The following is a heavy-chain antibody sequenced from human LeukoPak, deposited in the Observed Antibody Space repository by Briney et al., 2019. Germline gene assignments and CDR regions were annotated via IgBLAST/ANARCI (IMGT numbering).Heavy chain of an antibody. J-gene: IGHJ4*02. CDR2: ISSRATTI. CDR3: AGGYNGYDWSDY. Sequence: GGSLRLSCAASGLSLTDNYMNWIRQAPGKGLEWIAYISSRATTIKYADSVKRRFTISRDTAKNTLYLHLNSLKSEDTALYFCAGGYNGYDWSDYWGQGALVTVSS. D-gene: IGHD5-12*01. CDR1: GLSLTDNY. V-gene: IGHV3-11*01.